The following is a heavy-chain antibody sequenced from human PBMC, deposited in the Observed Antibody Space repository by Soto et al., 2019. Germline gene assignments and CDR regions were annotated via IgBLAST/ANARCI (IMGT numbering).Heavy chain of an antibody. J-gene: IGHJ6*02. CDR1: GFTFSSYA. CDR3: AKVQWPRSYYYYGMDV. D-gene: IGHD5-12*01. V-gene: IGHV3-23*01. Sequence: GGSLRLSCAASGFTFSSYAMSWVRQAPGKGLEWVSAISGSGGSTYYADSVKGRFTISRDNSKNTLYLQMNSLRAEDTAVYYCAKVQWPRSYYYYGMDVWGQGTTVTVSS. CDR2: ISGSGGST.